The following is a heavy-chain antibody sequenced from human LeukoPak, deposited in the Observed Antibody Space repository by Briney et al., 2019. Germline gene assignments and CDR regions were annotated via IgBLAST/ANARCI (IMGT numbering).Heavy chain of an antibody. D-gene: IGHD3-3*01. CDR2: ISSSSSTI. Sequence: GGSLRLSCAASGFTFSSYSMNWVRQAPGKGLEWVSYISSSSSTIYYADSVKGRFTISRDNAKNSLYLQMNSLRAEDTAVYYCAKGLYYDFWAYYYYGMDVWGQGTTVTVSS. V-gene: IGHV3-48*01. CDR1: GFTFSSYS. J-gene: IGHJ6*02. CDR3: AKGLYYDFWAYYYYGMDV.